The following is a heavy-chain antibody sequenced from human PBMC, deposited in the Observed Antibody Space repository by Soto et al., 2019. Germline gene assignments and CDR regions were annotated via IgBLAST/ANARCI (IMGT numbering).Heavy chain of an antibody. CDR3: ARDKTILRIAARPGAEYFQH. Sequence: GASVKVSCKASGYTFTSYGISWVRQAPGQGLEWMGWISAYNGNTNYAQKLQGRVTMTTDTSTSTAYMELRSLRSDDTAVYYCARDKTILRIAARPGAEYFQHWGRGTLVTVSS. J-gene: IGHJ1*01. V-gene: IGHV1-18*01. CDR2: ISAYNGNT. D-gene: IGHD6-6*01. CDR1: GYTFTSYG.